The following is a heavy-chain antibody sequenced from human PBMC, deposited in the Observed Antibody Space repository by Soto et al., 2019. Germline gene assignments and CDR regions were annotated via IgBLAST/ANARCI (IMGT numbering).Heavy chain of an antibody. CDR1: GFTFSDSG. J-gene: IGHJ4*02. CDR2: MRSKANGYAT. Sequence: PGGSLRLSCAASGFTFSDSGVHGVRQASGKGLEWVGRMRSKANGYATAYAASVKGRFTVSRDDSKNTVYLQMNSLKIEDTAVYYCARSTGTGSDYWGQGTLVTVSS. V-gene: IGHV3-73*01. D-gene: IGHD1-1*01. CDR3: ARSTGTGSDY.